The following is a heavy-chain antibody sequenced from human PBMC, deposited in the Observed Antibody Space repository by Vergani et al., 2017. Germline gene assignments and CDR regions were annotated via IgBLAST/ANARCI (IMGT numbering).Heavy chain of an antibody. V-gene: IGHV3-21*01. CDR2: ISSSSSYI. CDR3: ARDYGGYSGYENQGMDV. CDR1: GFTFSSYS. Sequence: EVQLVESGGGLVKPGGSLRLSCAASGFTFSSYSMNWVRQAPGKGLEWVSSISSSSSYIYYADSVKGRFTISRDNSKNTLYLQMNSLRAEDTAVYYCARDYGGYSGYENQGMDVWGQGTTVTVSS. J-gene: IGHJ6*02. D-gene: IGHD5-12*01.